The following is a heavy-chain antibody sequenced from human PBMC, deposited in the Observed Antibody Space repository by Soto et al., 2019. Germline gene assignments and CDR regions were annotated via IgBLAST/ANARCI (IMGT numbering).Heavy chain of an antibody. D-gene: IGHD6-13*01. CDR1: GYTFTSYA. Sequence: RASVKVSCKASGYTFTSYAMHWVRQAPGQRLEWMGWINAGNGNTKYSQKFQGRVTITRDTSASTAYMELSSLRSEDTAVYYCARTYSSSWYYFDYWGQGTLVTVSS. V-gene: IGHV1-3*01. CDR3: ARTYSSSWYYFDY. J-gene: IGHJ4*02. CDR2: INAGNGNT.